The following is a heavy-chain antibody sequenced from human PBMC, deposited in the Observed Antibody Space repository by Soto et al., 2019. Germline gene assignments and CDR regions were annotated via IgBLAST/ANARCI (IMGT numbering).Heavy chain of an antibody. CDR1: GFTFSSYS. CDR3: ARDYDFWSLMDV. J-gene: IGHJ6*02. V-gene: IGHV3-48*02. CDR2: ISSSSSTI. D-gene: IGHD3-3*01. Sequence: GGSLRLSCAASGFTFSSYSMNWVRQAPGKGLEWVSYISSSSSTIYYADSVKGRFTISRDNAKNPLYLQMNSLRDEDTAVYYCARDYDFWSLMDVWGQGTTVTVSS.